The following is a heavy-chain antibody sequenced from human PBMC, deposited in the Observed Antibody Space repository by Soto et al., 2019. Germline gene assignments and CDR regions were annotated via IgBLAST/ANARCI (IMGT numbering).Heavy chain of an antibody. J-gene: IGHJ6*02. Sequence: SETLSLTCAVYGGSFSGYYWSWIRQPPGKGLEWIGGINHSGSTNYNPSLKSRVTISVDTSKNQFSLQLNSVTPEDTAVYYCARGPRYCSSTSCPSYYGMDVWGQGTTVTVSS. CDR1: GGSFSGYY. CDR2: INHSGST. D-gene: IGHD2-2*01. V-gene: IGHV4-34*01. CDR3: ARGPRYCSSTSCPSYYGMDV.